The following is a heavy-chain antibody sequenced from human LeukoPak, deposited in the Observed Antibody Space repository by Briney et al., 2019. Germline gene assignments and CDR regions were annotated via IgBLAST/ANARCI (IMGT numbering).Heavy chain of an antibody. CDR2: INPGGSSI. CDR1: GFTFSSYW. J-gene: IGHJ4*02. CDR3: ARSNQADDY. D-gene: IGHD1-14*01. V-gene: IGHV3-74*01. Sequence: GGSLRLSCAASGFTFSSYWMHWVRQVPGKGLVWVARINPGGSSITYADSVKGRSTISRDNAKNTLYLQMDSLRAEDTGVYYCARSNQADDYWGQGTLVTVSS.